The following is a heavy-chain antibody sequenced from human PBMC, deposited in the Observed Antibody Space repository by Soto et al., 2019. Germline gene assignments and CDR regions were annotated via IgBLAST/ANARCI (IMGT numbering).Heavy chain of an antibody. J-gene: IGHJ6*02. CDR1: GGSISSGGYY. V-gene: IGHV4-31*03. D-gene: IGHD2-15*01. CDR2: IYYSGSI. Sequence: VHLQESGPGLVKPSQTLSLSCTVSGGSISSGGYYWSWIRQHPGRGLEWIGYIYYSGSIYYNPSLRSRVTISVDTSKNQFSLDLSSGTAADTAVYYCARVGYCSGGSCYGSYYYYGMAVWGQGPTVTVS. CDR3: ARVGYCSGGSCYGSYYYYGMAV.